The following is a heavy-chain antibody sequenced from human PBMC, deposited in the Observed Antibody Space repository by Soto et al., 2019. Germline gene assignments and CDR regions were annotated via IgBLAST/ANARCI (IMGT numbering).Heavy chain of an antibody. CDR3: AYLWFGELSDAFDI. D-gene: IGHD3-10*01. CDR1: GFTFSSYG. CDR2: ISYDGSNK. J-gene: IGHJ3*02. V-gene: IGHV3-30*03. Sequence: QVQLVESGGGVVQPGRSLRLSCAASGFTFSSYGMHWVRQAPGKGLEWVAVISYDGSNKYYADSVKGRFTISRDNSKNTLYLQMNSLRAEDTAVYYCAYLWFGELSDAFDIWGQGTMVTVSS.